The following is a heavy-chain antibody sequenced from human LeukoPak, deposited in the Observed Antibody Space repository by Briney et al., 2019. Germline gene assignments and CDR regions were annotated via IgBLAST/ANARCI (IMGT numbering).Heavy chain of an antibody. J-gene: IGHJ6*02. CDR2: ISGSGGST. D-gene: IGHD3-22*01. V-gene: IGHV3-23*01. CDR3: AKARVITYYYYYGMDV. Sequence: GGSLRLSCAASGFIFDDYAMHWVRQAPGKGLEWVSAISGSGGSTYYADSVKGRFTISRDNSKNTLYLQMNSLRAEDTAVYYCAKARVITYYYYYGMDVWGQGTTVTVSS. CDR1: GFIFDDYA.